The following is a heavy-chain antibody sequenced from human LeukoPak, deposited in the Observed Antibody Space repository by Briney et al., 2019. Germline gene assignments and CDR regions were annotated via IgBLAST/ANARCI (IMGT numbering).Heavy chain of an antibody. CDR1: GFTFSSYG. CDR2: ISYDGSNK. Sequence: GGSLRLSCAASGFTFSSYGMHWVRQAPGKGLEWVAVISYDGSNKYYADSVKGRFTISRDNSKNTLYLQMNSLRAEDTAVYYCAKDSNPTPEPVVVIPTDYFDYWGQGTLVTVSS. J-gene: IGHJ4*02. D-gene: IGHD3-22*01. CDR3: AKDSNPTPEPVVVIPTDYFDY. V-gene: IGHV3-30*18.